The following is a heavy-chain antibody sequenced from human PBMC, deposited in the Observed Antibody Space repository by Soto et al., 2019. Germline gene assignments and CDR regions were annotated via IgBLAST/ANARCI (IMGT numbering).Heavy chain of an antibody. J-gene: IGHJ4*02. V-gene: IGHV3-66*01. Sequence: EVQLVESGGGLVRPGGSLRLSCAASGFTVTNLYMTWVRQAPGKGLEWVSVISSGGSTYYAESVKGRFTTSRDNSKNTLYLEMNRLIAGDTAVYYWASNTFRRAYDFCHGGQGTLVTVSS. CDR2: ISSGGST. CDR3: ASNTFRRAYDFCH. CDR1: GFTVTNLY. D-gene: IGHD3-3*01.